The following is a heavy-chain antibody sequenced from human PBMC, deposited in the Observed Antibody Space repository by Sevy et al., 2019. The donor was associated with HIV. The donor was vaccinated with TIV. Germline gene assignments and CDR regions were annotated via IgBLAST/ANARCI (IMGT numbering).Heavy chain of an antibody. CDR2: ISGSGSNT. V-gene: IGHV3-23*01. Sequence: GGALRLSCAASGFSFSTYAMTWVRQAPGKGLEWVSAISGSGSNTYNADSVKGRLTISRDNSKNTLYLQMNSLRAEDTAVYYCAKEGPGYNYDSSGYFPSWGQGTLVTVSS. J-gene: IGHJ4*02. CDR3: AKEGPGYNYDSSGYFPS. CDR1: GFSFSTYA. D-gene: IGHD3-22*01.